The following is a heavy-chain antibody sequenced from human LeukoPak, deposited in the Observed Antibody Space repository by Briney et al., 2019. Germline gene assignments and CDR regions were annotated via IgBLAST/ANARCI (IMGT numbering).Heavy chain of an antibody. V-gene: IGHV3-21*01. CDR2: ISSSSSYI. Sequence: PGGSLRLSCAASGFTFSSYSMNWVRQAPGKGLEWVSSISSSSSYIYYADSVKGRFTISRDNAKNSLYLQMNSLRAEDTAVYYCARVHGDGHDPNLPTYYYDSSGYYAFDYWGQGTLVTVSS. J-gene: IGHJ4*02. CDR1: GFTFSSYS. CDR3: ARVHGDGHDPNLPTYYYDSSGYYAFDY. D-gene: IGHD3-22*01.